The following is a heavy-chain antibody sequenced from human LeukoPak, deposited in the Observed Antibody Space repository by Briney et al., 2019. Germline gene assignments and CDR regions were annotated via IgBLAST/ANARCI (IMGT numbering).Heavy chain of an antibody. CDR1: GFTVSSSY. CDR2: ISSAGTT. J-gene: IGHJ4*02. V-gene: IGHV3-66*01. Sequence: GGSLRLSCAASGFTVSSSYMSGVRQAPGKGLEWVSIISSAGTTYYADSVKGRFTISRDNSKNTVYLQVNSLRDEDTAVYYCARDLEAANTYYFDYWGQGTMVTVSS. CDR3: ARDLEAANTYYFDY. D-gene: IGHD6-13*01.